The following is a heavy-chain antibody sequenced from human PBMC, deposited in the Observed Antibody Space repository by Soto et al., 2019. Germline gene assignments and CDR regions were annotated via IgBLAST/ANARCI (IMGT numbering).Heavy chain of an antibody. CDR3: AKGTWYYDSSGYYSFDN. CDR1: GFSFSNYG. V-gene: IGHV1-18*01. Sequence: QVQLVQSGAEVKKPGASVKVSCKASGFSFSNYGISWLRQAPGQGLEWMGWISGYNGNTNYAQKFQGRVTMTTDTSTSTAYMELRRLRSDDTAVFYCAKGTWYYDSSGYYSFDNWGQGTLVTVSS. CDR2: ISGYNGNT. D-gene: IGHD3-22*01. J-gene: IGHJ4*02.